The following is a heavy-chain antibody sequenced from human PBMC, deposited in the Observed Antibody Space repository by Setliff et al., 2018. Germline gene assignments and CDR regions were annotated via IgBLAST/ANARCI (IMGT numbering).Heavy chain of an antibody. CDR1: GFSFSNYG. V-gene: IGHV3-48*01. Sequence: HPGGSLRLSCVVSGFSFSNYGMTWVRQAPGKGLEWISYMSTSSTIIYYADAVKGRFTISSDNSKNTLYLQMNSLRAEDTARYYCATKAVAGTGGQGTLVTVSS. J-gene: IGHJ4*02. D-gene: IGHD6-19*01. CDR2: MSTSSTII. CDR3: ATKAVAGT.